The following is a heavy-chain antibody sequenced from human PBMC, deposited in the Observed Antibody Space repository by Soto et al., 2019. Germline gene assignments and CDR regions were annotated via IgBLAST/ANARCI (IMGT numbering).Heavy chain of an antibody. CDR3: ARKTMVRGVWVYFDY. CDR2: IYHSGIT. Sequence: SETLSLTCDVSSGSISTSNFWSWVRQPPGKGLEWIGEIYHSGITNYNPSLKSRVTMSVDKSNNQFSLKLSSVTAADTAVYYCARKTMVRGVWVYFDYWGQGTLVTVSS. D-gene: IGHD3-10*01. CDR1: SGSISTSNF. J-gene: IGHJ4*02. V-gene: IGHV4-4*02.